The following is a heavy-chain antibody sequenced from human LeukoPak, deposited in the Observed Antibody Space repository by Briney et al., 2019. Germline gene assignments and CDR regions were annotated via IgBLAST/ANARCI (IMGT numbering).Heavy chain of an antibody. CDR1: GGSISSGGYS. V-gene: IGHV4-30-2*01. J-gene: IGHJ6*02. D-gene: IGHD2-2*01. CDR3: ARGTVVASYGMDV. Sequence: PSETLSLTCAVSGGSISSGGYSWSWIRQPPGKGLEWIGYIYHSGSTYCNPSLKSRVTISVDRSKNQFSLKLSSVTAADTAVYYCARGTVVASYGMDVWGQGTTVTVSS. CDR2: IYHSGST.